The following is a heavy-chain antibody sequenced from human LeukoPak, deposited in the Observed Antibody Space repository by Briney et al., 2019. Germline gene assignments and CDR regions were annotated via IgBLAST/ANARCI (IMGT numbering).Heavy chain of an antibody. V-gene: IGHV7-4-1*02. CDR1: GYTFTSYA. D-gene: IGHD2-15*01. J-gene: IGHJ4*02. CDR2: INTNTGNP. CDR3: ARDTAVVVAATPGSFDY. Sequence: GASVKVSCKASGYTFTSYAMNWVRQAPGQGLEWMGWINTNTGNPTYAQGFTGRFVFSLDTSVSTAYLQISSLKAEDTAVYYCARDTAVVVAATPGSFDYWGQGTLVTVSS.